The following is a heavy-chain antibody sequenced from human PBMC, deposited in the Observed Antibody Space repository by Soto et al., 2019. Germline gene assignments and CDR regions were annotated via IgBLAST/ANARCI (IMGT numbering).Heavy chain of an antibody. CDR1: GGSISTYD. D-gene: IGHD6-19*01. CDR2: FFASGTT. Sequence: QVQLQESGPGLVRPSETLSLTCTVSGGSISTYDWSWIRQPPGRGPEWIGYFFASGTTIYNPSLKSRVTISVDTSKNQFSLRVSSVTAADTALYYCAGEIRGGWRFDYWGQGALVTVSS. J-gene: IGHJ4*02. CDR3: AGEIRGGWRFDY. V-gene: IGHV4-59*03.